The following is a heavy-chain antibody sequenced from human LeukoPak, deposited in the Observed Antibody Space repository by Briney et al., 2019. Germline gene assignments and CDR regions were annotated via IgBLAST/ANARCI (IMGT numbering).Heavy chain of an antibody. Sequence: GGSLRLSCAASGFTFSSYAMHWVRQAPGKGLEWVAVISYDGSNKYYADSVKGRFTISRDNSKNTLYLQMNSLRAEDTAVYYCAKDLYDSSGYAMDYWGQGTLVTVSS. J-gene: IGHJ4*02. CDR2: ISYDGSNK. CDR3: AKDLYDSSGYAMDY. D-gene: IGHD3-22*01. V-gene: IGHV3-30-3*01. CDR1: GFTFSSYA.